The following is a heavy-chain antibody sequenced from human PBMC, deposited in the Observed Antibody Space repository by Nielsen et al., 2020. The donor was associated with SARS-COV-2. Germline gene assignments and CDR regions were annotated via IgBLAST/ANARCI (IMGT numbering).Heavy chain of an antibody. Sequence: LSLTCAASGFTFSSYSMNWVRQAPGKGLAWVSYISSSSTIYYADSVKGRFTISRDNAKNSLYLQMNSLRAEDTALYYCVLFGDYSGSYGLDYWGQGTLVTVSS. CDR3: VLFGDYSGSYGLDY. J-gene: IGHJ4*02. CDR1: GFTFSSYS. D-gene: IGHD1-26*01. V-gene: IGHV3-48*04. CDR2: ISSSSTI.